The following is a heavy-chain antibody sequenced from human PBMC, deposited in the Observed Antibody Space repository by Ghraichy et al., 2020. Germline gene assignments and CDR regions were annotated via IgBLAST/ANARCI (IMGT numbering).Heavy chain of an antibody. D-gene: IGHD2-2*01. J-gene: IGHJ6*03. CDR2: IYYSGST. CDR1: GGSISSGGYY. V-gene: IGHV4-31*03. CDR3: ARAGYCSSTSCYPLWYYYYYMDV. Sequence: SETLSFTCTVSGGSISSGGYYWSWIRQHPGKGLEWIGYIYYSGSTYYNPSLKSRVTISVDTSKNQFSLKLSSVTAADTAVYYCARAGYCSSTSCYPLWYYYYYMDVWGKGTTVTVSS.